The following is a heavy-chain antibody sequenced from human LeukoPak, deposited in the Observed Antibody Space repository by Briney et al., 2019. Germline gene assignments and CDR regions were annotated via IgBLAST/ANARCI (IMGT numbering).Heavy chain of an antibody. CDR2: ISGSGTTI. CDR3: AGGYGSYSPDY. D-gene: IGHD1-26*01. V-gene: IGHV3-48*03. Sequence: HTGGSLRLSCAASGFTFSSFEMNWVRQAPGKGLEWVSFISGSGTTIHYADSVKGRFTISRDNAKNSLVLQMNSLRAEDTAVYYCAGGYGSYSPDYWGQGTLVTVSS. J-gene: IGHJ4*02. CDR1: GFTFSSFE.